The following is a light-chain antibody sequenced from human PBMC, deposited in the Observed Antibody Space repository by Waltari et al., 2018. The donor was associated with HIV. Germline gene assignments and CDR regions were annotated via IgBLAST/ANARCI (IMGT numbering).Light chain of an antibody. CDR1: QSLLHSDGKTY. V-gene: IGKV2D-29*01. CDR3: MQTQQPPYT. J-gene: IGKJ2*01. Sequence: DIVMTQSPLSLSVIPGQPASISCKSSQSLLHSDGKTYSYWYLQKSVQPPQLLIYEVSNRFSGVPARFSGSGSGADFTLKVSRVEPEDVGIYYCMQTQQPPYTFGQGTNLEIK. CDR2: EVS.